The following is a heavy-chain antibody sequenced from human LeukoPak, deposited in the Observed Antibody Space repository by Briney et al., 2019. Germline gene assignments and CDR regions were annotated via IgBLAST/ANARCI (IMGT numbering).Heavy chain of an antibody. CDR3: ARDRRYCSGGSCYSSEAFDI. CDR2: IYYSGST. Sequence: TSETLSLTCTVSGGSISSSSYYWGWIRQPPGKGLEWIGSIYYSGSTYYNPSLKSRVTISVDTSKNQFSLKLSSVTAADTAVYYCARDRRYCSGGSCYSSEAFDIWGQGTMVTVSS. D-gene: IGHD2-15*01. V-gene: IGHV4-39*07. CDR1: GGSISSSSYY. J-gene: IGHJ3*02.